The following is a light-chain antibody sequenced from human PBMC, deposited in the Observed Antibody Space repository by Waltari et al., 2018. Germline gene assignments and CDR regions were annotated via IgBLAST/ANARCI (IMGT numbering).Light chain of an antibody. CDR1: STNIGAGHD. CDR3: QSYDSSLSGVV. J-gene: IGLJ2*01. V-gene: IGLV1-40*01. Sequence: QSVLTPPPPVSGAPGQRLTIPGTGNSTNIGAGHDVPCYQQLPGTAPKLLIYGNSNRPSGVPDRFSGSKSGTSASLAITGLQAEDEADYYCQSYDSSLSGVVFGGGTKLTVL. CDR2: GNS.